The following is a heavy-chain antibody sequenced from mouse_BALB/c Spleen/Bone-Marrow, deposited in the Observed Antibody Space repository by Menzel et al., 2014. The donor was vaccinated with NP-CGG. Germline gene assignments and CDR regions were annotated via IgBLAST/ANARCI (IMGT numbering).Heavy chain of an antibody. J-gene: IGHJ4*01. CDR1: GFNIKDTY. D-gene: IGHD1-2*01. CDR3: ARVTAATSYYAMDF. CDR2: IDPANGYT. V-gene: IGHV14-3*02. Sequence: VQLKESGAELVEPGASVKLSCTGSGFNIKDTYIHWMKQRPEQGLEWIGRIDPANGYTKYDPKFQAKATITADTFPNTSYLQLSSLAPEDSAVYYGARVTAATSYYAMDFWGQGTSVTVSS.